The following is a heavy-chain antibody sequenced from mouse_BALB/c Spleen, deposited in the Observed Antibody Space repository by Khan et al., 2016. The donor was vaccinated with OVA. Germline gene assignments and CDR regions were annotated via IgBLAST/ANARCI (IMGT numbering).Heavy chain of an antibody. Sequence: QIQLVQSGPELKKPGETVKISCKASGYTFTDYGMNWVKQAPGKGLKWMGWINPNTGESTFAEDFKGRFAFSLETSARTAYLQINNLKNEDTAIXFCARDDYYGRAYRNLDHYALDYWGQGTSVTVSS. V-gene: IGHV9-3*02. D-gene: IGHD1-1*01. J-gene: IGHJ4*01. CDR3: ARDDYYGRAYRNLDHYALDY. CDR2: INPNTGES. CDR1: GYTFTDYG.